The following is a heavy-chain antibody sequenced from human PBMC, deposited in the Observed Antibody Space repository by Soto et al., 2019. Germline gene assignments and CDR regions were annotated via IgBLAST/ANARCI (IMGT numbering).Heavy chain of an antibody. J-gene: IGHJ3*02. V-gene: IGHV3-48*02. D-gene: IGHD2-15*01. CDR2: ISSSSSTI. Sequence: GGSLRLSCAASGFTFSSYSMNWVRQAPGKGLEWVSYISSSSSTIYYADSVKGRFTTSRDNAKNSLYLQMNSLRDEDTAVYYCARDLGKVVAAKFGVSGDNAFDIWGQGTMVT. CDR1: GFTFSSYS. CDR3: ARDLGKVVAAKFGVSGDNAFDI.